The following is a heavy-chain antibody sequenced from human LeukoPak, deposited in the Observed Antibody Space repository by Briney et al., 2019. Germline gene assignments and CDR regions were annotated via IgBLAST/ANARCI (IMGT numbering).Heavy chain of an antibody. CDR3: ARDLNLNY. CDR1: GFTVSSKY. J-gene: IGHJ4*02. CDR2: IYSGGST. Sequence: PGGSLRLSCAASGFTVSSKYMSWVRQAPGKGLEWVSVIYSGGSTYYADSVKGRFTISRDNSKNTVYLQMNSLRPEDTAVYYCARDLNLNYWGQGTLVTVSS. V-gene: IGHV3-66*02.